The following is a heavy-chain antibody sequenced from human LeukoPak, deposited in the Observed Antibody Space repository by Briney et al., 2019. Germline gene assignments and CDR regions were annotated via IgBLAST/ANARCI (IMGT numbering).Heavy chain of an antibody. Sequence: AGGSLRLSCAASGFTFSSYWMRWVRQAPGKGLVWVSRINSDGSSTSYADSAKGRFTISTDNAKNALYLQMNSLRAEDTAVYYCARAGGFLEWLLADYFDYWGQGTLVTVSS. J-gene: IGHJ4*02. CDR2: INSDGSST. CDR1: GFTFSSYW. V-gene: IGHV3-74*01. D-gene: IGHD3-3*01. CDR3: ARAGGFLEWLLADYFDY.